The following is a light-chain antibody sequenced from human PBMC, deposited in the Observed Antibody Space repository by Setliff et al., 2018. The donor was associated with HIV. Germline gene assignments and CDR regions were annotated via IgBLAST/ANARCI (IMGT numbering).Light chain of an antibody. V-gene: IGLV3-21*03. CDR2: DDS. Sequence: SYELTQPPSVSVAPGKTARITCGGNNIGSKSVHWYQQKPGQAPVLVVYDDSHRPSGIPERFSGSNSGNTATLTISRVEVGDEADYYCQVWDSSSDHYVFGSGTKV. J-gene: IGLJ1*01. CDR3: QVWDSSSDHYV. CDR1: NIGSKS.